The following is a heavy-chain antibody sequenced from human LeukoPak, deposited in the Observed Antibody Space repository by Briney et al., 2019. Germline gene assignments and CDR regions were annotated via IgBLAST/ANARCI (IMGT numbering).Heavy chain of an antibody. Sequence: GWALRLSCSASGFTFSSYAMQWVRQAPGKGLEYVSAIRSNGGSTYYADSVKGRFTISRDNSKNTLYLQMSSLRAEDTAVYYCVKAGGRDSYGNPIDYCGQGTLVTVSS. CDR1: GFTFSSYA. CDR2: IRSNGGST. V-gene: IGHV3-64D*06. D-gene: IGHD5-18*01. CDR3: VKAGGRDSYGNPIDY. J-gene: IGHJ4*02.